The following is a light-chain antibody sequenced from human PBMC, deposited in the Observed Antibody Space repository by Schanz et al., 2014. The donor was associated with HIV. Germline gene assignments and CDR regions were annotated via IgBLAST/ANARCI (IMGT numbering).Light chain of an antibody. Sequence: QSALTQPASVSGSPGQSISISCTGTSGDVGSYNYVSWYQQHPGKAPKLMIYDVSYRPSGISNRFSGSKSGSTASLTISGLQAEDEADYYCTSYTSSTWVFGGGTKLTVL. CDR3: TSYTSSTWV. V-gene: IGLV2-14*01. CDR1: SGDVGSYNY. CDR2: DVS. J-gene: IGLJ3*02.